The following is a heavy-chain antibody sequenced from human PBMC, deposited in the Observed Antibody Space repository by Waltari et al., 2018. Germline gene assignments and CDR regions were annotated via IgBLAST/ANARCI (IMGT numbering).Heavy chain of an antibody. CDR3: ARGMPYSSSWYRSCGMDV. CDR1: GFTVSSNY. V-gene: IGHV3-53*01. Sequence: EVQLVESGGGLIQPGGSLRLSCAASGFTVSSNYMSWVRQAPGKGLEWGAVIYSGGSTYYADSVKGRFTISRDNSKNTLYLQMNSLRAEDTAVYYCARGMPYSSSWYRSCGMDVWGQGTTVTVSS. J-gene: IGHJ6*02. CDR2: IYSGGST. D-gene: IGHD6-13*01.